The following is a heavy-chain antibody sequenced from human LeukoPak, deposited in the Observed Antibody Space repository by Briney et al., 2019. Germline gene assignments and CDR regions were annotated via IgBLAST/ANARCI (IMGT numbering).Heavy chain of an antibody. CDR2: ISIGGNT. V-gene: IGHV3-23*01. CDR3: ARIVQWPKGFDH. D-gene: IGHD6-19*01. CDR1: GFTFSTYA. Sequence: QPGRSLSLSCAASGFTFSTYAMTWVRQAPGKGLEYVSAISIGGNTFYADSVKGRFTISRDNSKNTLYLQMSSLRVEDTAAYYCARIVQWPKGFDHWGQGTLVTVSS. J-gene: IGHJ4*02.